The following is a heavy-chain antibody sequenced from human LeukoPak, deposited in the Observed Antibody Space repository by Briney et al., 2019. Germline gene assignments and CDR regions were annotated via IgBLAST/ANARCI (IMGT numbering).Heavy chain of an antibody. CDR2: ISGSGGST. D-gene: IGHD3-10*01. CDR1: GFTFSSYA. CDR3: AKSMLWFGESRINYFDY. Sequence: PGGSLRLSCAASGFTFSSYAMSWVRQAPGKGLEWVSAISGSGGSTYYADSVKGRFTISRDNSKDTLYLQMNSLRAEDTAVYYCAKSMLWFGESRINYFDYWGQGTLVTVSS. V-gene: IGHV3-23*01. J-gene: IGHJ4*02.